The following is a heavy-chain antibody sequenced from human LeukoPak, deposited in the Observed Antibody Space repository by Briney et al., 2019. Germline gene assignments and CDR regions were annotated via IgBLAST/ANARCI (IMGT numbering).Heavy chain of an antibody. CDR2: INPNSGDT. CDR1: GYIFTGYY. D-gene: IGHD5-12*01. CDR3: ARDPRRGYSGYDNDAFDI. J-gene: IGHJ3*02. Sequence: ASVKVSCKASGYIFTGYYMHWVQQAPGQGLEWMGWINPNSGDTNYAQKFQGRVTMTRDTSISTAYMELSRLRSDDTAVYYCARDPRRGYSGYDNDAFDIWGQGTMVTVSS. V-gene: IGHV1-2*02.